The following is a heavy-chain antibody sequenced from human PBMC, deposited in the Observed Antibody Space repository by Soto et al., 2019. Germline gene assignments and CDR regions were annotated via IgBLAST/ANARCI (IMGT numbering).Heavy chain of an antibody. J-gene: IGHJ5*02. CDR3: ARATRVVVAATGNWFDP. V-gene: IGHV4-34*01. CDR2: INHSGST. CDR1: GGSFSGYY. D-gene: IGHD2-15*01. Sequence: PSETLSLTCAVYGGSFSGYYWSWIRQPPGKGLEWIGEINHSGSTNYNPSLKSRVTISVDTSKNQFSLKLSSVTAADTAAYYCARATRVVVAATGNWFDPWGQGTLVTVSS.